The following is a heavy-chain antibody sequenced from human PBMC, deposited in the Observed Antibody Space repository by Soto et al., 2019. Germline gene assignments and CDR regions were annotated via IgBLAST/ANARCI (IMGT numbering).Heavy chain of an antibody. D-gene: IGHD3-10*01. V-gene: IGHV3-74*01. Sequence: EVQLVESGGGLVQPGGSLRLSCEASGFSFSSYGMRCVRQDPWKGLLWVARVSPDGGGTSYADSVEGRFTIFRDKAKNTVYLLMSSQRVEDTAVYFCARGRYELIPSHWGQATVVSVSS. CDR2: VSPDGGGT. CDR3: ARGRYELIPSH. J-gene: IGHJ4*02. CDR1: GFSFSSYG.